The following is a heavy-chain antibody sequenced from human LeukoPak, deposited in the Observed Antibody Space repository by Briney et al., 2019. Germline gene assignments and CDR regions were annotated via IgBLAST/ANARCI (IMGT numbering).Heavy chain of an antibody. CDR2: IYYSGST. V-gene: IGHV4-59*08. CDR1: GGSISSHY. Sequence: SETLSLTCTVSGGSISSHYWSWIRQPPGKGLEWIGYIYYSGSTNYNRSLKSRVTISADTSKNQFSLKLSSVTAADTAVYYCARGGTMTTVPLWGQGTLVTVSS. J-gene: IGHJ4*02. D-gene: IGHD4-17*01. CDR3: ARGGTMTTVPL.